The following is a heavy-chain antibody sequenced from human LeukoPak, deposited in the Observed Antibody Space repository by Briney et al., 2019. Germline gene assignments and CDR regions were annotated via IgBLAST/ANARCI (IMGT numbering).Heavy chain of an antibody. CDR2: IIPIFGTA. D-gene: IGHD3-10*01. CDR3: ARGVSFGELLFDAFDI. J-gene: IGHJ3*02. V-gene: IGHV1-69*13. CDR1: GGTFSSYA. Sequence: ASVKVSCKASGGTFSSYAISWVRQAPGQGLEWMGGIIPIFGTANYAQKFQGRVTITADESTSTAYMELSSLRSEDTAVYYCARGVSFGELLFDAFDIWGQGTMVTVSS.